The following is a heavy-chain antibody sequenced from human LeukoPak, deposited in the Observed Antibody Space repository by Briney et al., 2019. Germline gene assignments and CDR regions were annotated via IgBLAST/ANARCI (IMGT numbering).Heavy chain of an antibody. V-gene: IGHV1-69*13. CDR1: GGTFSSYA. D-gene: IGHD3-10*01. Sequence: SVKVSFKASGGTFSSYAISWVRQAPGQGGEWMGGIIPIFGTANYAQKFQGRVTITADESTSTAYMELSSLRSEDTAVYYCARGSITFSGSYYSDYYYGMDVWGKGTTVTVSS. CDR3: ARGSITFSGSYYSDYYYGMDV. CDR2: IIPIFGTA. J-gene: IGHJ6*04.